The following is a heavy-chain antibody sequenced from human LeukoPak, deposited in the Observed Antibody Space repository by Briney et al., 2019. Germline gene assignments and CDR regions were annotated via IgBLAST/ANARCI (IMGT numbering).Heavy chain of an antibody. J-gene: IGHJ4*02. CDR2: IKQDGSEK. D-gene: IGHD3-3*01. Sequence: GGSLRLSCASSGFTFSSYWMSWVRQAPGKGLEWVANIKQDGSEKYYVDSVKGRFTISRDNAKNSLYLQMNSLRAEDTAVYYCAREQGYDFWSGPLDWGQGTLVTVSS. CDR1: GFTFSSYW. V-gene: IGHV3-7*01. CDR3: AREQGYDFWSGPLD.